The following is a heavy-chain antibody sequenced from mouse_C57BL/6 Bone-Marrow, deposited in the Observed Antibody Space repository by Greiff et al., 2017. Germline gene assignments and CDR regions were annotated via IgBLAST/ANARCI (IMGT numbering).Heavy chain of an antibody. Sequence: QVQLQQPGAELVMPGASVKLSCKASGYTFTSYWMHWVKQRPGQGLEWIGEIDPSDSYTNYNQKFKGKSTLTVDKSSSTAYMQLSSLTSEDSAVYYCARSHFITAVGGAIDDWGQGTSVTVSS. D-gene: IGHD1-1*01. J-gene: IGHJ4*01. V-gene: IGHV1-69*01. CDR1: GYTFTSYW. CDR3: ARSHFITAVGGAIDD. CDR2: IDPSDSYT.